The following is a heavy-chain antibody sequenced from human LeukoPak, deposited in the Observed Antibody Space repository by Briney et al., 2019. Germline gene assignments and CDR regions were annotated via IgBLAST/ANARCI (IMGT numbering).Heavy chain of an antibody. D-gene: IGHD3-9*01. CDR1: GYTFTSYG. J-gene: IGHJ4*02. CDR2: ISAYNGNT. CDR3: ARDRVDMLTGYHHPPGY. V-gene: IGHV1-18*01. Sequence: GASVKVSCKASGYTFTSYGISWVRQAPGQGLEWMGWISAYNGNTNYAQKLQGRVTMTTDTSTSTAYMELRSLRSDDTAVYYCARDRVDMLTGYHHPPGYWGQGTLVTVSS.